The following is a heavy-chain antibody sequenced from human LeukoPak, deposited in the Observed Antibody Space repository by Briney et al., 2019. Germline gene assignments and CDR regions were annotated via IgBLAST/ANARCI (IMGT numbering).Heavy chain of an antibody. CDR3: ASILTYYDILTGYSGYNWFDP. V-gene: IGHV4-59*01. CDR2: IYYRGST. D-gene: IGHD3-9*01. J-gene: IGHJ5*02. Sequence: SETLSLTCTVSGGSISSYYWSWIRQPPGKGLEWIGYIYYRGSTNYNPSLKSRVTISVDTSKNQFSLKLNSVTAADTAVYYCASILTYYDILTGYSGYNWFDPWGQGTLVTVCS. CDR1: GGSISSYY.